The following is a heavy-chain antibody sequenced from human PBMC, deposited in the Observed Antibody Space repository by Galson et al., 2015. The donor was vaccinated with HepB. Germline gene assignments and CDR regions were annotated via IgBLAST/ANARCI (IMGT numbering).Heavy chain of an antibody. CDR3: ARVPLWPHNPSYD. J-gene: IGHJ4*02. D-gene: IGHD2-21*01. V-gene: IGHV4-59*01. Sequence: SETLSLTCTVSGGSISSYYWSWIRQPPGKGLEWIGYIYYSGSTNYNPSLKSRVTISVDTSKNQFSLKLSSVTAADTAVYYCARVPLWPHNPSYDWGQGTLVTVSS. CDR1: GGSISSYY. CDR2: IYYSGST.